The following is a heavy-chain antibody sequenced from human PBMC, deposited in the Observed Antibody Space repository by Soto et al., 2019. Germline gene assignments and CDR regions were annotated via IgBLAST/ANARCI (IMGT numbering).Heavy chain of an antibody. D-gene: IGHD6-19*01. CDR1: GFTFTSSA. V-gene: IGHV1-58*01. CDR3: AAVSCSPTYYFDY. CDR2: IVVGSGNT. Sequence: SVNVSCKASGFTFTSSAVQRVRQARGQRLEWIGWIVVGSGNTNYAQKFQERVTITRDMSTSTAYMELSSLRSEDTAVYDCAAVSCSPTYYFDYWGRG. J-gene: IGHJ4*02.